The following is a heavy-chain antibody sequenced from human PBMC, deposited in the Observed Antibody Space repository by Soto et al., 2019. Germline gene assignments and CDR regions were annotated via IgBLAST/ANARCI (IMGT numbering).Heavy chain of an antibody. CDR1: GGSIINSY. CDR2: IYYSGST. D-gene: IGHD2-15*01. CDR3: ARGDRWLDP. J-gene: IGHJ5*02. V-gene: IGHV4-59*01. Sequence: SKTLSLTCTVSGGSIINSYWSWIRQPPGKGLEWIGYIYYSGSTNYNPSLKSRVTISVDTSKNQFSLRLSSVTAADTAVYYCARGDRWLDPWGQGTLVTVSS.